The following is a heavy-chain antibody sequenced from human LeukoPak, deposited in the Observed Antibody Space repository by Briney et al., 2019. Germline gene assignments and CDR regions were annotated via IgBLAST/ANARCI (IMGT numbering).Heavy chain of an antibody. Sequence: PGGSLRLSCAASGFTFGSYSMNWVRQAPGTGLEWVSSMSRSSNYIYYADSVKGRFTISRDNAKNSLYLQMNSLRAEDTAVYYCARRNANYYGSGSYWAYFEYWGQGTLVTVSS. J-gene: IGHJ4*02. CDR3: ARRNANYYGSGSYWAYFEY. D-gene: IGHD3-10*01. CDR1: GFTFGSYS. V-gene: IGHV3-21*01. CDR2: MSRSSNYI.